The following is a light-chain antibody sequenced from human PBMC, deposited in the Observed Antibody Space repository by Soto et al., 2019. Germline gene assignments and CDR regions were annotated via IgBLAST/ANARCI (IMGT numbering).Light chain of an antibody. CDR1: QSVTNRY. CDR3: QQYGSSPGT. CDR2: GAS. Sequence: EIVLTQSPGTLSLSPGERATLSCRASQSVTNRYLAWYRQKPGQAPRLLIFGASIRDTGIPDRFSGSGSGTDFTLTINRLEPEDFAVYYCQQYGSSPGTFGQGTKVE. V-gene: IGKV3-20*01. J-gene: IGKJ1*01.